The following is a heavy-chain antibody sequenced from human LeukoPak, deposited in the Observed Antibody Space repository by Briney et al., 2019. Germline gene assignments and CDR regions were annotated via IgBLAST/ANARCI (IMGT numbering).Heavy chain of an antibody. CDR2: ISTSGGST. CDR1: DDSISSGF. D-gene: IGHD3-22*01. V-gene: IGHV3-23*01. Sequence: PSETLSLTCTVSDDSISSGFYWGWIRQPPGKGLEWVSAISTSGGSTYYADSVKGRFTISRDNSKNTLSLQMNSLRAEDTAVYYCARDYYDGIGYYYEDYWGQGTLVTVSS. CDR3: ARDYYDGIGYYYEDY. J-gene: IGHJ4*02.